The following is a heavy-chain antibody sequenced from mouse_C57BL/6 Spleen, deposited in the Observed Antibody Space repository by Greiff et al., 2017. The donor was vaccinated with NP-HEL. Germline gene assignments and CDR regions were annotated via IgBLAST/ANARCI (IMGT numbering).Heavy chain of an antibody. CDR3: ARRRLYGSYAMDY. CDR2: IDPSDSYT. V-gene: IGHV1-59*01. D-gene: IGHD1-1*01. Sequence: QVQLQQSGAELVRPGTSVKLSCKASGYTFTSYWMHWVKQRPGQGLEWIGVIDPSDSYTNYNQKFKGKATLTVDTSSSTAYMQLSSLTSEDSAVYYCARRRLYGSYAMDYWGQGTSVTVSS. CDR1: GYTFTSYW. J-gene: IGHJ4*01.